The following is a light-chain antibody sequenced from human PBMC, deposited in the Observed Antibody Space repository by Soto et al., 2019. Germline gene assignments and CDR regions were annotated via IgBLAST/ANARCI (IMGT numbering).Light chain of an antibody. CDR1: QSVSSNY. CDR3: QQYGRSPPFT. V-gene: IGKV3-20*01. J-gene: IGKJ2*01. Sequence: IVLTQSPDTLSLSPGERATLSCRASQSVSSNYIAWYQQKLGQAPRLLIYGASSRATGIPDRFSGSGSGTDFTLTISRLEPEDFAVYFCQQYGRSPPFTFGQGTKVEIK. CDR2: GAS.